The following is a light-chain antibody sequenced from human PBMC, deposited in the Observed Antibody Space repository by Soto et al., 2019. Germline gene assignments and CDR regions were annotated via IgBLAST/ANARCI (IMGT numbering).Light chain of an antibody. CDR2: GGF. J-gene: IGKJ3*01. CDR3: QQHNAWPLT. V-gene: IGKV3-15*01. Sequence: IVLTQSPGTLSVSPGERVILPCRASQTLSNKLAWYQQKPGQAPRLLIYGGFTRTTGIPARFSGSPSGTEFTLTISIVPSEDFAIYYCQQHNAWPLTFGPGTKLDLK. CDR1: QTLSNK.